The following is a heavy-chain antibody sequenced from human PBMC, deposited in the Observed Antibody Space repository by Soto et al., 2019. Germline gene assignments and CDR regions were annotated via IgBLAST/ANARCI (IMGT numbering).Heavy chain of an antibody. V-gene: IGHV4-38-2*01. CDR1: GYSISNGDY. J-gene: IGHJ4*02. CDR3: ARNTSTYFDS. Sequence: XATLSLTSAVSGYSISNGDYWGWIRQAPGKGLEWIGSVYYSGSTHYEPSLRGRIAISVDTLKNQFSLRLPSVTAADTAMYFCARNTSTYFDSWGQGIPVTVSS. CDR2: VYYSGST.